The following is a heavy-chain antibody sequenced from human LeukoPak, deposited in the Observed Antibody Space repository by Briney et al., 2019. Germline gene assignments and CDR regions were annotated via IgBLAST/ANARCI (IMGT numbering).Heavy chain of an antibody. Sequence: GGSLRLSCAASGFTFRMYAMTWVRQAPGKGLEWVSSISGGVGSTYYADSVKGRFTISRDNSKSTVYLQLNSLRADDTAVFYCATSMVRGLMPYYYYAMDVWGQGTPVTVSS. CDR1: GFTFRMYA. J-gene: IGHJ6*02. V-gene: IGHV3-23*01. CDR3: ATSMVRGLMPYYYYAMDV. D-gene: IGHD3-10*01. CDR2: ISGGVGST.